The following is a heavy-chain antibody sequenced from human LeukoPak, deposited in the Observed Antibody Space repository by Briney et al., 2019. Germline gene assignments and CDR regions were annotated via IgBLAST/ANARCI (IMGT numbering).Heavy chain of an antibody. CDR1: GFTFSVFA. J-gene: IGHJ4*02. Sequence: PGRSLRLSCTTSGFTFSVFAINWVRQAPGKGLEWVGLIRSSPNGATTEYAASVEGRFTISRDDSKNIAYLQMNSLKSEDTAVYYCTRNYNTQDFDYWGQGILVTVSS. V-gene: IGHV3-49*04. CDR3: TRNYNTQDFDY. D-gene: IGHD3-22*01. CDR2: IRSSPNGATT.